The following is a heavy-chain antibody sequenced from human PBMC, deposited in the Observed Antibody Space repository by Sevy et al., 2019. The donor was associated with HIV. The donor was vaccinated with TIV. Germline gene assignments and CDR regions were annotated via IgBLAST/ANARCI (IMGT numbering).Heavy chain of an antibody. CDR3: TTFGGVIVMAY. J-gene: IGHJ4*02. D-gene: IGHD3-16*02. Sequence: GGSLRLSCAASGLTFSNAWMSWVRQAPGKGQEWVGRIKSKADDGTTEYAAPVKGRFLISRDASKNTLYLQMNCLNTEDTAVYYCTTFGGVIVMAYWGQGTLVTVSS. V-gene: IGHV3-15*01. CDR1: GLTFSNAW. CDR2: IKSKADDGTT.